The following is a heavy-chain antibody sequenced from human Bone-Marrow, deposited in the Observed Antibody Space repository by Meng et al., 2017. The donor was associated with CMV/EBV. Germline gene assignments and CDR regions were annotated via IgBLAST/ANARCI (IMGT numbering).Heavy chain of an antibody. V-gene: IGHV5-51*04. D-gene: IGHD3-10*01. CDR3: ARSQTGSYYGLAY. Sequence: GGSLRLSCKASGFSFSTHWIGYVRQMPGKGLEWIGIIYPADSDTKYSPSFQGQVTISADKPTGTAYLQWGSLKASDTAIYYCARSQTGSYYGLAYWGQGTLVTVSS. J-gene: IGHJ4*02. CDR1: GFSFSTHW. CDR2: IYPADSDT.